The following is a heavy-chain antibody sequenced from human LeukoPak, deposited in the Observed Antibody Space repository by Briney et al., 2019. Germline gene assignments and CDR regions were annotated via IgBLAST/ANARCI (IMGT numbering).Heavy chain of an antibody. CDR3: ARHFRQLEAIDS. Sequence: SETLSLTCAVSGGSITGGFYYGTWIRRPPGKGLEWIGRIYTSGSTYYDPSLKSRVTISLDTSKNQFSLKLSSVTAADTATYYCARHFRQLEAIDSWGQGTLVTVSS. CDR1: GGSITGGFYY. J-gene: IGHJ4*02. V-gene: IGHV4-61*02. CDR2: IYTSGST. D-gene: IGHD6-6*01.